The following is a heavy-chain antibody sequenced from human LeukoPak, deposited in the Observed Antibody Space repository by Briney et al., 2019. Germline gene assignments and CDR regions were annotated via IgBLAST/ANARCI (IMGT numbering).Heavy chain of an antibody. Sequence: TSETLSLTCTVSGGSISSYYWSWIRQPPGKGLEWIGYIYYSGSTNYNPSLKSRVTISVDTSKNQFSLKLSSVTAADTAVYYCARLPARGDRDYWGQGTLVTVSS. J-gene: IGHJ4*02. CDR2: IYYSGST. V-gene: IGHV4-59*01. CDR1: GGSISSYY. CDR3: ARLPARGDRDY. D-gene: IGHD3-10*01.